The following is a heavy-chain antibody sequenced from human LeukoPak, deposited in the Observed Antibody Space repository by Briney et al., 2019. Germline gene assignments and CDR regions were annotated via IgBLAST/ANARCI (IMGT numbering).Heavy chain of an antibody. CDR2: INPNSGGT. CDR1: GYTFTGYY. CDR3: ARDRGIQLWCDFDY. Sequence: ASVKVSCKASGYTFTGYYMHWVRQAPGQGLEWMGWINPNSGGTNYAQKFQGRVTMTRDTSISTAYMELSRLRSDDTAVYYCARDRGIQLWCDFDYWGQGTLVTVSP. V-gene: IGHV1-2*02. D-gene: IGHD5-18*01. J-gene: IGHJ4*02.